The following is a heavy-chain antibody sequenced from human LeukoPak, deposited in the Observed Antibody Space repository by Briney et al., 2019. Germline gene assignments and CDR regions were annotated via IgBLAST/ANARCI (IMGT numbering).Heavy chain of an antibody. CDR2: ISSSSSTI. CDR1: GFTFSSYS. Sequence: QPGGSLRLSCAASGFTFSSYSMNWVRQAPGKGLEWVSYISSSSSTIYYADSVKGRFTISRDNAKNSLYLQMNSLRAEDTAVYYCARVLRYFDWLSTSPEYNWFDPWGQGTLVTVS. V-gene: IGHV3-48*01. J-gene: IGHJ5*02. D-gene: IGHD3-9*01. CDR3: ARVLRYFDWLSTSPEYNWFDP.